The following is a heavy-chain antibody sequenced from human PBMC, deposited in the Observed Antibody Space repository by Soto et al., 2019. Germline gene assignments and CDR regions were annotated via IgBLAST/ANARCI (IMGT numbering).Heavy chain of an antibody. CDR3: ARMKYWPSTKCFDY. D-gene: IGHD2-2*01. CDR1: GFTFGISY. V-gene: IGHV3-66*01. J-gene: IGHJ4*02. CDR2: IYSGGET. Sequence: GSLRLSCAASGFTFGISYMTWVRQVPGKGLEWVSIIYSGGETYYAASVKGRFTISRDNSKNTLFLLMSSLRAEYTGVYYCARMKYWPSTKCFDYCGQGTLVTVST.